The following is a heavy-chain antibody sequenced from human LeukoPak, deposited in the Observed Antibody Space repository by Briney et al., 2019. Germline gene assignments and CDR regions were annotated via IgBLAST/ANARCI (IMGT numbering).Heavy chain of an antibody. V-gene: IGHV3-48*03. CDR1: GFTFSSYA. Sequence: GGSLRLSCAASGFTFSSYAMSWVRQAPGKGLEWLSYISSSGSTMYYADSVKGRFTISRDNAKNSLYLQMNSLRPEDTAVYYCARWDYWGQGTLVTVSS. J-gene: IGHJ4*02. CDR2: ISSSGSTM. CDR3: ARWDY.